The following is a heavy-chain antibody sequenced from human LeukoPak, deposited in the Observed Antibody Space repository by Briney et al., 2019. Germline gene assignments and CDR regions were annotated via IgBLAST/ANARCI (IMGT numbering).Heavy chain of an antibody. D-gene: IGHD3-3*01. CDR2: IYYSGST. Sequence: SETLSFTCTVSGGSISSYYWSWIRQPPGKGLEGIGYIYYSGSTNYNPSLKSRVTISVDTSKNQFSLKLSSVTAADTAVYYCARGDDFWSGYYPNWFDPWGQGTLVTVSS. V-gene: IGHV4-59*01. CDR3: ARGDDFWSGYYPNWFDP. J-gene: IGHJ5*02. CDR1: GGSISSYY.